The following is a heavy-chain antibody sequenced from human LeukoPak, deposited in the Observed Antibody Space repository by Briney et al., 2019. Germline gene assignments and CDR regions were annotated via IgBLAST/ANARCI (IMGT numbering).Heavy chain of an antibody. V-gene: IGHV3-48*01. D-gene: IGHD2-21*02. CDR3: VRDTAYAFDM. CDR2: ISRIV. Sequence: GGSLRLSCAASGFTVSSNYMSWVRRAPGKGLEWVSYISRIVSYADSVKGRFTMSRDNAKNSLYLQMNSLRAEDTAVYYCVRDTAYAFDMWGQGTMVTVSS. J-gene: IGHJ3*02. CDR1: GFTVSSNY.